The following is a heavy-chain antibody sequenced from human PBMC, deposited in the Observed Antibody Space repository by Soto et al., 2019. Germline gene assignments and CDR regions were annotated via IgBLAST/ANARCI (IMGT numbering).Heavy chain of an antibody. D-gene: IGHD6-13*01. V-gene: IGHV1-69*13. CDR1: GGTFSSYA. J-gene: IGHJ5*02. CDR2: IIPIFGTA. CDR3: ASVYSSSWPNWFDP. Sequence: SVKVSRKASGGTFSSYAISWVRQAPGQGLEWMGGIIPIFGTANYAQKFQGRVTITADESTSTAYMELSSLRSEDTAVYYCASVYSSSWPNWFDPWGQGTLVTVSS.